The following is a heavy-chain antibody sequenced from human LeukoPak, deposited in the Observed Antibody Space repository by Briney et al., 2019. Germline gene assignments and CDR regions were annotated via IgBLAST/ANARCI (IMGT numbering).Heavy chain of an antibody. CDR1: GFTFSSYW. CDR2: IKQDGSEK. J-gene: IGHJ4*02. CDR3: ARDRAGDKKYFDY. Sequence: PGGSLRLSCATSGFTFSSYWMSWVRQAPGKGLEWVANIKQDGSEKYYVDSVKGRFTISRDNAKNSLYLQMNSLRAEDTAVYYCARDRAGDKKYFDYWGQGTLVTVSS. D-gene: IGHD6-13*01. V-gene: IGHV3-7*01.